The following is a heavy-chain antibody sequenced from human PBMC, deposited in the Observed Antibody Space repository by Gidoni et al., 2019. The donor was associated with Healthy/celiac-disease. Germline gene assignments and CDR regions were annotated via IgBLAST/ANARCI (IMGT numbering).Heavy chain of an antibody. Sequence: QLQLQESGPGLVKPSETLSLTCTVPGGSISSSSYYWGWIRQPPGKGLEWIGSIYYSGSTYYNPSLKSRVTISVDTSKNQFSLKLSSVTAADTAVYYCANSDILTGYYIDWGQGTLVTVSS. J-gene: IGHJ4*02. V-gene: IGHV4-39*01. CDR3: ANSDILTGYYID. D-gene: IGHD3-9*01. CDR2: IYYSGST. CDR1: GGSISSSSYY.